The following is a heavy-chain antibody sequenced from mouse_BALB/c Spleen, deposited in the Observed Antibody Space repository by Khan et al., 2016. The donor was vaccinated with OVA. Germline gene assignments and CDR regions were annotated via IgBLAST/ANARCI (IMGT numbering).Heavy chain of an antibody. CDR1: GVTFTNYG. CDR3: ARVGYNGTMDC. CDR2: INTYTGAP. Sequence: QIQLVQSGPELKKPGETVQISCKASGVTFTNYGMNWVKQAPGKGLKWMGWINTYTGAPTFADDFKGRFAFSLETSASTAYLQINSLKNEDTSTYCCARVGYNGTMDCRGQGTSVTVSS. J-gene: IGHJ4*01. D-gene: IGHD2-2*01. V-gene: IGHV9-3-1*01.